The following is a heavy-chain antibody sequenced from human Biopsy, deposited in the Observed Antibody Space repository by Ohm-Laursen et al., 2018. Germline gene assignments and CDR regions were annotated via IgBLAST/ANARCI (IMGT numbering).Heavy chain of an antibody. CDR3: AADINVWNVNY. J-gene: IGHJ4*02. CDR1: GYTLTELS. CDR2: FAPENGKT. D-gene: IGHD1-1*01. V-gene: IGHV1-24*01. Sequence: ASVKVSCKVSGYTLTELSMHSVRQAPGKGLEWMGGFAPENGKTVYAQNFQARVSMTEDTSTDTAYMELRSLRSEDTAVYYCAADINVWNVNYWGQGTQVTVSS.